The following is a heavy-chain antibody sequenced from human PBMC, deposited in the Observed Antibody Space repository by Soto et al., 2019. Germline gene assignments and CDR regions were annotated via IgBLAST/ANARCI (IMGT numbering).Heavy chain of an antibody. CDR3: ARGTGLYISSDY. Sequence: PSETLSLTCTVSCGSFSSYYWSWIRQPPGKGLEWIVYIYYSGITNYNPSLKSRVTISVDTSKNQFSLKLSSVTAADTAVYYCARGTGLYISSDYWGQGTLVTVSS. V-gene: IGHV4-59*01. D-gene: IGHD6-6*01. CDR2: IYYSGIT. J-gene: IGHJ4*02. CDR1: CGSFSSYY.